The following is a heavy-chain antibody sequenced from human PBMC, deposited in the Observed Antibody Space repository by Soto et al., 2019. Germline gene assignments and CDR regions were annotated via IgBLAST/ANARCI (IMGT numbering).Heavy chain of an antibody. J-gene: IGHJ4*02. CDR1: DGSVSNSTFY. D-gene: IGHD3-10*01. Sequence: PSETLSLTCTVSDGSVSNSTFYWGWIRQAPGKGLEWIGLIYYSGSTYYHRSLKSRASMFIDTSKNQFSLKLTNLRFEDRAMYYCASDYGSNWRFWGQGTLVTVSS. CDR2: IYYSGST. CDR3: ASDYGSNWRF. V-gene: IGHV4-39*01.